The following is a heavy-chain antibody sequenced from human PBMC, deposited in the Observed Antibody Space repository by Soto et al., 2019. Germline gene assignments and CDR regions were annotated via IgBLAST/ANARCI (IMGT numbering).Heavy chain of an antibody. J-gene: IGHJ3*02. CDR3: AKDIYKGGADTIFGHRNAFDI. Sequence: GGSLRLSCAASGFTFDDYTMHWVRQAPGKGLEWVSLISWDGGSTYYADSVKGRLTISRENSKNSLYLQMNSLRTEDTALYYCAKDIYKGGADTIFGHRNAFDIWGQGTMVTVSS. CDR1: GFTFDDYT. CDR2: ISWDGGST. D-gene: IGHD3-3*01. V-gene: IGHV3-43*01.